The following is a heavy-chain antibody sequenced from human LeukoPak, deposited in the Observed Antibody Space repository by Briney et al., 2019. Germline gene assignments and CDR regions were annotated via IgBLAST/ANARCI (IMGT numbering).Heavy chain of an antibody. CDR1: GGSISSYY. CDR2: IYYSGST. V-gene: IGHV4-59*01. CDR3: ARGGYYGSGNDFRFDP. Sequence: SETLSPTCTVSGGSISSYYWSWIRQPPGKGLEWIGYIYYSGSTNYKPSLKSRVTISVDTSKNQFSLKLNSVTAADTAVYYCARGGYYGSGNDFRFDPWGQGTLVTVSS. D-gene: IGHD3-10*01. J-gene: IGHJ5*02.